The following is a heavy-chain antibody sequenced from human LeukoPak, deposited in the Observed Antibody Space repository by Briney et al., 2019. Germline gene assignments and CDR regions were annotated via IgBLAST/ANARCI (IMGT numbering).Heavy chain of an antibody. V-gene: IGHV1-2*02. Sequence: GESLKISCKGSGYSFTSYYMHWVRQAPGQGLEWMGWINPNRRGTNYAQKFPGRVTMTRDTSISTAYMELSRLRSDDTAVYYCAREMGYDILTGCYRGPKGSDAFDIWGQGTMVTVSS. CDR3: AREMGYDILTGCYRGPKGSDAFDI. CDR2: INPNRRGT. D-gene: IGHD3-9*01. CDR1: GYSFTSYY. J-gene: IGHJ3*02.